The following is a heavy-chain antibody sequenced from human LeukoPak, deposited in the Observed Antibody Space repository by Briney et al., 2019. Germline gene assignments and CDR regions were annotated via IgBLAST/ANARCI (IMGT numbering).Heavy chain of an antibody. CDR1: GGSISSYY. J-gene: IGHJ5*02. CDR2: VWYSGTT. V-gene: IGHV4-59*01. CDR3: AKGGPEASAGLTWFDP. Sequence: PSETLSLTCTVSGGSISSYYWSWIRQPPGKGLEWIGYVWYSGTTKYNPSLKSRVTISVDTSKNQFSLKLNYVTAADTAVYYCAKGGPEASAGLTWFDPWGQGTRVTVSS. D-gene: IGHD1-14*01.